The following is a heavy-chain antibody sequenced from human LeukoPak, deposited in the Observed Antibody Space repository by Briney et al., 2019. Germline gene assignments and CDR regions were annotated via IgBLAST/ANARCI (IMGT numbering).Heavy chain of an antibody. CDR3: ARAYSGGGIVVVPAAN. V-gene: IGHV3-48*04. J-gene: IGHJ4*02. Sequence: GGSLRLSCAASGFTFSSYAMSWVRQAPGKGLEWVSYISSSSTTIYYADSVKGRFTISRDDAKNSLYLQMNSLRAEDTAVYYCARAYSGGGIVVVPAANWGQGTLVTVSS. CDR1: GFTFSSYA. D-gene: IGHD2-2*01. CDR2: ISSSSTTI.